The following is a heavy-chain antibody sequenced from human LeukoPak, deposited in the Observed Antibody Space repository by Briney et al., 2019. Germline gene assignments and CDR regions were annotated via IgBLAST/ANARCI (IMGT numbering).Heavy chain of an antibody. V-gene: IGHV4-59*12. J-gene: IGHJ6*03. CDR2: IYYSGST. CDR1: GGSISSYY. D-gene: IGHD3-10*01. Sequence: SETLSLTCTVSGGSISSYYWSWIRQPPGKGLEWIGYIYYSGSTNYNPSLKSRVTISVDTSKNQFSLKLSSVTGADTAVYYCARGGWSGELMSYYYYMDVWGKGTTVTISS. CDR3: ARGGWSGELMSYYYYMDV.